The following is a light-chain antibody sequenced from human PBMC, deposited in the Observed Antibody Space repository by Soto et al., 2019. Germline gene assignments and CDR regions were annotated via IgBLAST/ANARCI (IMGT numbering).Light chain of an antibody. CDR1: QDISNY. CDR3: QPET. Sequence: DIQMTQSPSSLSASVGDRVTITCQASQDISNYLNWYQQKPGKAPKLLIYDASNLETGVPSRFSGSGSGTDFTFTISSLQHEDIATYYCQPETFGPGTKVDIK. CDR2: DAS. V-gene: IGKV1-33*01. J-gene: IGKJ3*01.